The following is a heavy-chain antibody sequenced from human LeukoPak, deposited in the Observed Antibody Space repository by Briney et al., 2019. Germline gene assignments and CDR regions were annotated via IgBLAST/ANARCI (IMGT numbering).Heavy chain of an antibody. D-gene: IGHD3-22*01. CDR3: ARESPMGDSSGYWIPYFDY. J-gene: IGHJ4*02. CDR2: IRYDGSNK. Sequence: PGGSLRLSCAASGFTFSSYGMHWVRQAPGRGLEWVAFIRYDGSNKYYADSVKGRFTISRDNSKNTLYLQMNSLRPDDTAVYYCARESPMGDSSGYWIPYFDYWGQGTLVTVSS. V-gene: IGHV3-30*02. CDR1: GFTFSSYG.